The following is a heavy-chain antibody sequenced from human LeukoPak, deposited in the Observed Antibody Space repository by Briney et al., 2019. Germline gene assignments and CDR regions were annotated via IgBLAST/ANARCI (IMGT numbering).Heavy chain of an antibody. V-gene: IGHV1-18*01. CDR3: TRDTIYAKGDY. Sequence: ASVKVSCKASGYTFFSYGITWVRQAPGQGLEWMGWISGYNGNTHYAQKVQGRVTMTTDTSTTTAYMELRSLTSDDTAVYYCTRDTIYAKGDYWGQGTLVTVSS. CDR1: GYTFFSYG. D-gene: IGHD2/OR15-2a*01. CDR2: ISGYNGNT. J-gene: IGHJ4*02.